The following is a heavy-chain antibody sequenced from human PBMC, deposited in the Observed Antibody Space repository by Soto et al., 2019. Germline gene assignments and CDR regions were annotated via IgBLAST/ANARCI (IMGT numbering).Heavy chain of an antibody. CDR1: GYSFTSYW. Sequence: GESLKISCKGSGYSFTSYWIGWVRQMPGKGLEWMGIIYPGDSDTRYSPSFQGQVTISADKSISTAYLQWSSLKASDTAMYYCARALYYYDSSGYYTTPFDYWGQGTLVTVSS. J-gene: IGHJ4*02. CDR3: ARALYYYDSSGYYTTPFDY. CDR2: IYPGDSDT. V-gene: IGHV5-51*01. D-gene: IGHD3-22*01.